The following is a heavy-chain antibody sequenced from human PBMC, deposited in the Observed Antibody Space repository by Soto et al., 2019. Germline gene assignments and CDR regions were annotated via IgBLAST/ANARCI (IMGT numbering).Heavy chain of an antibody. D-gene: IGHD3-16*01. J-gene: IGHJ6*02. Sequence: PGGSLRLSCAASGFSFSTYDMEWVRQAPGKGLDWVAHISHDGTRTYYADSVKGRFTVSRDYSRKKLYLQMNSLRAADTAVYFCARVYLGPGPQTYSYSGVDVWGQGTTVTAP. CDR1: GFSFSTYD. CDR2: ISHDGTRT. CDR3: ARVYLGPGPQTYSYSGVDV. V-gene: IGHV3-33*05.